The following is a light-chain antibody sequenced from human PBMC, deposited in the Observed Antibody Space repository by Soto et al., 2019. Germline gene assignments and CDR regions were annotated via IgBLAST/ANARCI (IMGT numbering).Light chain of an antibody. CDR3: QHYGSSRGLFT. J-gene: IGKJ3*01. CDR2: GAS. V-gene: IGKV3-20*01. CDR1: QSVSSSY. Sequence: EIVLTQSPGTLSLSPGERATLSCRASQSVSSSYLAWYQQKPGQAPRLLIYGASSRATGIPDRFSGSGSGTGFTLTISRLEPEDFAVYYCQHYGSSRGLFTFGPGTKVDIK.